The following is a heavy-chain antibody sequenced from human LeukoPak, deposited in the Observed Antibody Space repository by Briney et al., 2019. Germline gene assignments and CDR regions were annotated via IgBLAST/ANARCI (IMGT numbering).Heavy chain of an antibody. CDR2: ISSSGSTI. CDR3: ARAPGTRRGGPGYYYYMDV. V-gene: IGHV3-11*04. Sequence: LSLTCTVSGYSISSGYYWGWIRQPPGKGLEWVSYISSSGSTIYYADSVKGRFTISRDNAKNSLYLQMNSLRAEDTAVYYCARAPGTRRGGPGYYYYMDVWGKGTTVTVSS. CDR1: GYSISSGYY. D-gene: IGHD1-1*01. J-gene: IGHJ6*03.